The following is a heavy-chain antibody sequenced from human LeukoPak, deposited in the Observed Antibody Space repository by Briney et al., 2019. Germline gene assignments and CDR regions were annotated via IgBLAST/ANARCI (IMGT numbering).Heavy chain of an antibody. CDR1: GGSISSYY. J-gene: IGHJ6*02. CDR3: ARADIVVVLAAGYYYYGMDV. V-gene: IGHV4-4*07. D-gene: IGHD2-2*01. CDR2: IYTSGST. Sequence: PSETLSLTCTVSGGSISSYYWSWIRQPAGKGLEWIGRIYTSGSTNYNPSLKSRVTMSVDTSKNQFSLKLSSVTAADTAVYYCARADIVVVLAAGYYYYGMDVWGQGTTVTVSS.